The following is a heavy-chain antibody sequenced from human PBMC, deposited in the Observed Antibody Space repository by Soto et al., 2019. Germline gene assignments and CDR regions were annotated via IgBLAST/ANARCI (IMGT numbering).Heavy chain of an antibody. D-gene: IGHD6-13*01. J-gene: IGHJ5*02. CDR1: GFTLTNYY. CDR3: AKDRGSSLYHWFDP. Sequence: GASVKVSCKASGFTLTNYYMHWVRQAPGQGLEWMGLISPTGTSSMYTQKFQGRFTISRDNSKNTLYLQMNGLRADDTAVYYCAKDRGSSLYHWFDPWGQGTLVTVSS. CDR2: ISPTGTSS. V-gene: IGHV1-46*01.